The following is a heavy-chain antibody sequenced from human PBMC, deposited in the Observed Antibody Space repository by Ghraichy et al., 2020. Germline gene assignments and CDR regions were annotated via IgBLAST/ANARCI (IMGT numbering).Heavy chain of an antibody. J-gene: IGHJ2*01. CDR2: KYFRSQWNY. D-gene: IGHD6-13*01. Sequence: SQTLSLTCAISGDSVSNDNVAWNWIRQSPSRGLESLGRKYFRSQWNYDYALSVKGRLTIEPDTSKNQFSLQLKSVTPEDTALYYCARDSADSWSLWYFDVWGRGTLVTVSS. CDR3: ARDSADSWSLWYFDV. V-gene: IGHV6-1*01. CDR1: GDSVSNDNVA.